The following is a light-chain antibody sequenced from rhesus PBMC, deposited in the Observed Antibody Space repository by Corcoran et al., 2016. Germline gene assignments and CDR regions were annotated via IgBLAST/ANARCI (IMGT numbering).Light chain of an antibody. Sequence: DIQMTQSPSSLSASVGDKVTITCRARQGISNALAWYQQKPGKAPKLLIYAASTLQSGVPSRVSGSGSGTDFTRTISSLPAEDFAVYYCRRRNSYPPTFGQGTKVEIK. CDR3: RRRNSYPPT. CDR1: QGISNA. V-gene: IGKV1-33*01. CDR2: AAS. J-gene: IGKJ1*01.